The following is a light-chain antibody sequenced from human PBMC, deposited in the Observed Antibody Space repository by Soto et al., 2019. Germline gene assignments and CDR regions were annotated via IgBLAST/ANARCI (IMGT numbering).Light chain of an antibody. J-gene: IGKJ2*01. CDR1: QSISSW. Sequence: DIQMTQSPSTLSASVGDRVTITCRASQSISSWLAWYQQKPGKAPKILIYKASSLESGVPSRFSGSGSGTEFTLTISSLQPDDFATYYCQQYNSFGQGTKLEIK. CDR3: QQYNS. V-gene: IGKV1-5*03. CDR2: KAS.